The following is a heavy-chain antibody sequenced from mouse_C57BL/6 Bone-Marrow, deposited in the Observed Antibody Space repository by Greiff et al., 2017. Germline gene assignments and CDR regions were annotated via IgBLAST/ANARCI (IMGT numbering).Heavy chain of an antibody. CDR3: ARGDPLRDYYAMDY. V-gene: IGHV1-54*01. CDR1: GYAFTNYL. Sequence: QVQLVESGAELVRPGTSVKVSCKASGYAFTNYLIEWVKQRPGQGLEWIGVINPGSGGTNYNEKFKGKATLTADKSSSTAYMQLSSLTSEDSAVYYGARGDPLRDYYAMDYWGQGTSVTVSS. CDR2: INPGSGGT. J-gene: IGHJ4*01.